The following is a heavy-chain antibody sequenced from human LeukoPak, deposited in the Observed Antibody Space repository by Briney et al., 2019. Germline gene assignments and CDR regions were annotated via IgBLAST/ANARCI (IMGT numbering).Heavy chain of an antibody. CDR1: GAFISNHH. V-gene: IGHV4-4*07. CDR3: ARDKVANDY. CDR2: VYSSGDT. Sequence: SETLSLTCSVSGAFISNHHWSWIRQPAGKGLEWIGRVYSSGDTTYNPSLKSRVTISVDKSKSQFSLRLTSVIAADTAVYYCARDKVANDYWGQGTLVTVAS. J-gene: IGHJ4*02. D-gene: IGHD5-12*01.